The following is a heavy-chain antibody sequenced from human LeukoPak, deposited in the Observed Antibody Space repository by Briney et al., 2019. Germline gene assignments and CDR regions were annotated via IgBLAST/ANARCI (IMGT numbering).Heavy chain of an antibody. V-gene: IGHV4-34*01. J-gene: IGHJ4*02. D-gene: IGHD3-9*01. CDR2: INHSGST. CDR3: ARRRILRYFDWRIYFDY. CDR1: GGSFSGYY. Sequence: SETLSPTCAVDGGSFSGYYWSWIRQPPGKGREWIGEINHSGSTNYNPSLKGRVTISVDTAKNPFSLKLSSVTAADTAVYYCARRRILRYFDWRIYFDYWGQGTLVTVSS.